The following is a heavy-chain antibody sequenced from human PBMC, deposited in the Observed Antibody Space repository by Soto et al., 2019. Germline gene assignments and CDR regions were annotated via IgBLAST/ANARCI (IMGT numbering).Heavy chain of an antibody. CDR1: GFTLSSYA. Sequence: GGSLRLSCAASGFTLSSYAMHWVRQAPGKGLEWVAVISYDGSNKYYADSVKGRFTISRDNSKNTLYLQMNSLRAEDTAVYYCARDRPRFSIPAANVGMFACGYWGQGTLVTVSS. D-gene: IGHD2-2*01. J-gene: IGHJ4*02. CDR3: ARDRPRFSIPAANVGMFACGY. CDR2: ISYDGSNK. V-gene: IGHV3-30-3*01.